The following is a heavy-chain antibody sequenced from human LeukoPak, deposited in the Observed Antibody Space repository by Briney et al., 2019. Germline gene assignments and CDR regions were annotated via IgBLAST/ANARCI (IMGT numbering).Heavy chain of an antibody. CDR3: ASDGVDYYYYGMDV. V-gene: IGHV4-4*07. D-gene: IGHD2-15*01. CDR2: IYTSWST. CDR1: GGSISSYY. Sequence: SETLSLTCTVSGGSISSYYWSWIRQPAGQGLEWIGRIYTSWSTNYNPSLKSRVTMSADTSKNHFSLKLSSVTAADTAVYYCASDGVDYYYYGMDVWGEGATVTVSS. J-gene: IGHJ6*01.